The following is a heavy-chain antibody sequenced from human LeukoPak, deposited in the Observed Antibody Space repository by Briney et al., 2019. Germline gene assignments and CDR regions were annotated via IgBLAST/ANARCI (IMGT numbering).Heavy chain of an antibody. V-gene: IGHV3-23*01. CDR1: GFTFSSYA. CDR3: AKEYSGSLDY. J-gene: IGHJ4*02. CDR2: ICGSCGST. D-gene: IGHD1-26*01. Sequence: PGGSLRLSCAASGFTFSSYAMSWVRQAPGKGLDWVSAICGSCGSTYYADSVKGRFTISRDNSKNTLYLQMNSLRAEDTAVYYCAKEYSGSLDYWGQGTLVTVSS.